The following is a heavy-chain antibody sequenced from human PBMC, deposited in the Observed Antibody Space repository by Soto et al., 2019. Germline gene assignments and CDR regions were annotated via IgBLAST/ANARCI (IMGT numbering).Heavy chain of an antibody. D-gene: IGHD2-2*02. J-gene: IGHJ3*02. CDR1: GGSFSGYY. CDR2: INHSGST. CDR3: ARAKGYCSSTSCYISDAFDI. Sequence: QVQLQQWGAGLLKPSETLSLTCAVYGGSFSGYYWSWIRQPPGKGLEWIGEINHSGSTNYNPSLKSRVTISVDTSKNQFSLKLSSVTAADTAVYYCARAKGYCSSTSCYISDAFDIWGQGTMVTVSS. V-gene: IGHV4-34*01.